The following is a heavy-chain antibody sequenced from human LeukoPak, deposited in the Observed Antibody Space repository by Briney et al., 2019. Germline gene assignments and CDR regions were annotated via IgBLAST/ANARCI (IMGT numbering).Heavy chain of an antibody. CDR3: AKAPVGHCSGAFCYHFDF. CDR2: ISGDNPGT. V-gene: IGHV3-23*01. D-gene: IGHD2-15*01. CDR1: GFTFSTYA. Sequence: GGSLRLSCAASGFTFSTYAMSWVRQTPGKGLEWVAAISGDNPGTYHANSVKGRFTISRDNSKNTLHLQMSGLRAEDTARYYCAKAPVGHCSGAFCYHFDFWDQGTLVTVSS. J-gene: IGHJ4*02.